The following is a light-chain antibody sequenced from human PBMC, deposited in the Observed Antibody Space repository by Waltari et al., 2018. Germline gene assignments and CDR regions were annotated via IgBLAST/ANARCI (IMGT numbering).Light chain of an antibody. CDR3: CSYGGNTPVL. Sequence: QSALTQPASVSGSPGPSVTTSCPATTTNTGNYNFVSWYQQHPGKAPKVMIFEVSKRPSGVSYRFSRSKSGNTASLTISGLQADDEADYYCCSYGGNTPVLFGGGTRLTVL. CDR1: TTNTGNYNF. J-gene: IGLJ2*01. CDR2: EVS. V-gene: IGLV2-23*02.